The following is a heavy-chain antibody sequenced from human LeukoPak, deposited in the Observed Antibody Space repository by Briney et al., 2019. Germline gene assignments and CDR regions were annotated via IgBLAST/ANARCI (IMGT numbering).Heavy chain of an antibody. D-gene: IGHD6-13*01. CDR2: IYYSGST. J-gene: IGHJ4*02. CDR3: ARQRIAAAVLYYFDY. V-gene: IGHV4-59*05. Sequence: PSETLSLTCTVSGGSISSYYWSWIRQPPGKGLEWIGSIYYSGSTYYNPSLQSRVTISVDTSKNQISLILSSVTAADTAVYYCARQRIAAAVLYYFDYWGQGTLVTVSS. CDR1: GGSISSYY.